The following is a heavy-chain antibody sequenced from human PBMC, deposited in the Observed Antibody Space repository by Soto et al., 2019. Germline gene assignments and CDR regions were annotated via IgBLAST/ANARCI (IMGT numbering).Heavy chain of an antibody. CDR1: GFTFSSYS. V-gene: IGHV3-21*01. J-gene: IGHJ4*02. Sequence: GGSLILSCAASGFTFSSYSMNWVRQAPGKGLEWVSSISSSSSYIYYADSVKGRFTISRDNAKNSLYLQMNSLRAEDTAVYYCATGTVGATGVFYWGQGTLVTVSS. CDR3: ATGTVGATGVFY. D-gene: IGHD1-26*01. CDR2: ISSSSSYI.